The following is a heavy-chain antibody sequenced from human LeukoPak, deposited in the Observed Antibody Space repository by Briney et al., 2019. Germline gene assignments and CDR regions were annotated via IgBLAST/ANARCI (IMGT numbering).Heavy chain of an antibody. CDR2: INSKTDGGTT. Sequence: GGSLRLSCAASGFTFSNAWMSWVRQAPGKGLEWVGRINSKTDGGTTDYAAPVKGRFTISRDDSKNTLSLHMNSLKTEDTAMYYCNTEVGTQMYYFDYWGQGTLVTVSS. CDR3: NTEVGTQMYYFDY. CDR1: GFTFSNAW. V-gene: IGHV3-15*01. J-gene: IGHJ4*02. D-gene: IGHD4-23*01.